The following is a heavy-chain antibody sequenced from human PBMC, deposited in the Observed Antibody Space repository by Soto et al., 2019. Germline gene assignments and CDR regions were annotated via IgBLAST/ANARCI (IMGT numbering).Heavy chain of an antibody. Sequence: SETLSLTCTVSGGSISSSSYYWGWIRQPPGKGLEWIGSIYYSGSTYYNPSLRSRVTTSVGTSKNQFSLKLSSVTAADTAVYYCASYDYGDYGFDYWGQGTLVTVSS. CDR2: IYYSGST. D-gene: IGHD4-17*01. V-gene: IGHV4-39*01. CDR3: ASYDYGDYGFDY. CDR1: GGSISSSSYY. J-gene: IGHJ4*02.